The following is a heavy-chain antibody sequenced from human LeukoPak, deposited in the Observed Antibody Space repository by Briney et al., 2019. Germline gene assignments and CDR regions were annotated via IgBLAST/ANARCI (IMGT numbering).Heavy chain of an antibody. CDR2: INHSGST. CDR3: ARDDSGDYGSGSYTPGTDY. V-gene: IGHV4-34*01. Sequence: SETLSLTCAVYGGSFSGYYWSWIRQPPGKGLEWIGEINHSGSTNYNPSLKSRVTISVDTSKNQFSLKLSSVTAADTAVYYCARDDSGDYGSGSYTPGTDYWGQGTLVTVSS. J-gene: IGHJ4*02. D-gene: IGHD3-10*01. CDR1: GGSFSGYY.